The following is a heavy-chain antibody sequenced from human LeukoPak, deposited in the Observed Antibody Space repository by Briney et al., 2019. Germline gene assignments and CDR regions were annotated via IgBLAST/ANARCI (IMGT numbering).Heavy chain of an antibody. V-gene: IGHV3-23*01. Sequence: GGSLRLSCAASGFTFSSYAMSWVRQAPGKGLEWVSAISGSGGSTYYAASVKGRFTISRDNSKNTLYLQMNSRRAEDTAVYYCAKDRYSSSYNWFDPWGQGTLVTVSS. CDR2: ISGSGGST. D-gene: IGHD6-6*01. J-gene: IGHJ5*02. CDR1: GFTFSSYA. CDR3: AKDRYSSSYNWFDP.